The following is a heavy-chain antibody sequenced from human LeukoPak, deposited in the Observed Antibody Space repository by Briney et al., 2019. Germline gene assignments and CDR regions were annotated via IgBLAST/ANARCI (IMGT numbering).Heavy chain of an antibody. CDR3: AREYYYGSGSYSAWFAP. CDR1: GYTFTSYD. D-gene: IGHD3-10*01. CDR2: MNPNSGNT. V-gene: IGHV1-8*01. Sequence: ASVKVSCQASGYTFTSYDINWVRQATGQGLEWMGWMNPNSGNTGYAQKFQGRVTMTRNTSISTAYMELSSLRSEDTAVYCCAREYYYGSGSYSAWFAPWGQGTLVTVSS. J-gene: IGHJ5*02.